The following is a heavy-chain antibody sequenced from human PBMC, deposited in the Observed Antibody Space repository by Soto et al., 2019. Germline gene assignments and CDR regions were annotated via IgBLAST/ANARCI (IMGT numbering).Heavy chain of an antibody. V-gene: IGHV3-23*01. D-gene: IGHD3-16*01. Sequence: GGSMRLSCAASGFKFSNYAMSWVRQAPGKGLEWVSLISATGGGTYYADSVKGRFTISRDNSHNTLYLQVHSLTAEDTAVYYCAKDRRAGGNSAFYFDFWGQGAQVTVSS. CDR3: AKDRRAGGNSAFYFDF. CDR2: ISATGGGT. CDR1: GFKFSNYA. J-gene: IGHJ4*02.